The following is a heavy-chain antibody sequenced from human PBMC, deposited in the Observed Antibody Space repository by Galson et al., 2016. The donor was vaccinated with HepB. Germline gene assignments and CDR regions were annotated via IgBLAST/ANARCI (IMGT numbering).Heavy chain of an antibody. D-gene: IGHD3-10*01. CDR2: FDPDDNDT. CDR3: ATAFSFSAGVYFDN. V-gene: IGHV1-24*01. Sequence: SVKVSCKVSGYTLTQLSIHWVRQAAGKGLEWIGGFDPDDNDTIYAKKFQGRATMTVDTNTDTAYMELSGLRSEDTAVYYCATAFSFSAGVYFDNWGQGSLVTVSS. J-gene: IGHJ4*02. CDR1: GYTLTQLS.